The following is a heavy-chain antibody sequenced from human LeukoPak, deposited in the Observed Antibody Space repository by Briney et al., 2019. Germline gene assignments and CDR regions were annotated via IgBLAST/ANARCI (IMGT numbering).Heavy chain of an antibody. CDR1: GLTISSNY. V-gene: IGHV3-53*01. J-gene: IGHJ6*02. Sequence: GGSLRLSCAASGLTISSNYMSWVRQAPGKGLEWVSIIYRGGITYYADSVKGRFIISRDNSKNTLYLQMNSLSAEDTAVYYCAKDAATTMTGAYSLDVWGQGTTVTVSS. D-gene: IGHD3-22*01. CDR3: AKDAATTMTGAYSLDV. CDR2: IYRGGIT.